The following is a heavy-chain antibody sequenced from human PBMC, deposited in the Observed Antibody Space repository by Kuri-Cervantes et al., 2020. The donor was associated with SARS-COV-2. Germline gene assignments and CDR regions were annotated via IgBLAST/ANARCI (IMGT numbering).Heavy chain of an antibody. Sequence: GESLKISCAASGFTFSNAWMNWVRQAPGKGLEWVSAISGSGGSTYYADSVKGRFTISRDNSKNTLYLQMNSLRAEDTAVYYCAKDRFLYSSSWYYFDYWGQGTLVTVSS. CDR3: AKDRFLYSSSWYYFDY. CDR1: GFTFSNAW. D-gene: IGHD6-13*01. J-gene: IGHJ4*02. V-gene: IGHV3-23*01. CDR2: ISGSGGST.